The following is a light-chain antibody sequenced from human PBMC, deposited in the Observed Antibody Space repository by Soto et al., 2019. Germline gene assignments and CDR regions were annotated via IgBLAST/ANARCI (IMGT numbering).Light chain of an antibody. V-gene: IGKV3-15*01. Sequence: EIVLTQSPGTLSLSPGERATLSCRASQSVFSSYLAWYQKKPGQAPRLLIYGASTRATGIPASFSGSGSGTEFTLTISSLQSDDFAVYYCQQYNNWPRTFGQGTKVDIK. CDR1: QSVFSSY. CDR2: GAS. J-gene: IGKJ1*01. CDR3: QQYNNWPRT.